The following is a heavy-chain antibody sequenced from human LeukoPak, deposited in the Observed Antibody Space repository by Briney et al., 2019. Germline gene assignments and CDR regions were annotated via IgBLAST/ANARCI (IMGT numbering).Heavy chain of an antibody. V-gene: IGHV4-39*01. J-gene: IGHJ4*02. D-gene: IGHD1-26*01. CDR1: SGAISSSSYY. CDR3: ARHSGSYLYYFDF. Sequence: SETLSLTCTVSSGAISSSSYYWGWIRQPPGKGLEWIGSISYSGSTDYNPSLKSRVAISVDTSKNQFSLRLSSVTAADTAVYYCARHSGSYLYYFDFWGQGALVTVSS. CDR2: ISYSGST.